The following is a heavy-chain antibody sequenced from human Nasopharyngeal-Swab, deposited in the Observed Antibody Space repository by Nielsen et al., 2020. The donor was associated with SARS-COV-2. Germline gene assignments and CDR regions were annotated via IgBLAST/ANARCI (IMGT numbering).Heavy chain of an antibody. V-gene: IGHV1-69*01. Sequence: WVRQAPGQGLEWMGGIIPIFGTANYAQKFQGRVTITADESTSTAYVELSSLRSEDTAVYYCARLVGATLYGMDVWGQGTTVTVSS. J-gene: IGHJ6*02. D-gene: IGHD1-26*01. CDR3: ARLVGATLYGMDV. CDR2: IIPIFGTA.